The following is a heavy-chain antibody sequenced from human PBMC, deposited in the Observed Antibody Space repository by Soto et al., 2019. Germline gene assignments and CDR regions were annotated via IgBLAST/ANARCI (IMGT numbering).Heavy chain of an antibody. V-gene: IGHV4-59*01. CDR3: TKVRGFDWLLSNVYFDY. CDR2: IYYSGST. CDR1: GGSISSYY. Sequence: SETLSLTCTVSGGSISSYYWSWIRQPPGKGLEWIGYIYYSGSTNYNPSLKSRVTISADTSKNQFSLKLSSVTAAATAVYYCTKVRGFDWLLSNVYFDYWGQGTLVTVSS. J-gene: IGHJ4*02. D-gene: IGHD3-9*01.